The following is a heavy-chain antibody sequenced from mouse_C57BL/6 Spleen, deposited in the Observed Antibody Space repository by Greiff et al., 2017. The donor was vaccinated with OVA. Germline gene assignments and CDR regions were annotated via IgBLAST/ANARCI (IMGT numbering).Heavy chain of an antibody. CDR1: GYAFSSYW. Sequence: QVQLKESGAELVKPGASVKISCKASGYAFSSYWMNWVKQRPGKGLEWIGQIYPGDGDTNYNGKFKGKATLTADKSSSTAYMQLSSLTSEDSAVYFGARASIYYDSQWYFDVWGTGTTVTVSS. J-gene: IGHJ1*03. D-gene: IGHD2-4*01. CDR2: IYPGDGDT. CDR3: ARASIYYDSQWYFDV. V-gene: IGHV1-80*01.